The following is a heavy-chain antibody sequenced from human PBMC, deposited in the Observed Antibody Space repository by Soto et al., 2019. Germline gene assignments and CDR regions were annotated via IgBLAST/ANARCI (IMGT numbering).Heavy chain of an antibody. D-gene: IGHD1-1*01. CDR3: TKGGIPRRYNIPKVDFDY. J-gene: IGHJ4*02. CDR2: ISGSGATT. CDR1: GFIFSNYA. Sequence: EVHLLESGGDLVQRGGSLRLSCAASGFIFSNYAMSWVRQAPGKGLEWVSAISGSGATTYYPDSVKGRFTISRDNSKNTLYLQMNSLRAEDTAVYYCTKGGIPRRYNIPKVDFDYWGRGSLVTVSS. V-gene: IGHV3-23*01.